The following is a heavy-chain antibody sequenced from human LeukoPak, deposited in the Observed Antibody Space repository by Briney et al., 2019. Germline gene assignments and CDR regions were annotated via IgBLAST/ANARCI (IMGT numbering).Heavy chain of an antibody. Sequence: ASVKVSCKASGYTFTDYYMHWVRQAPGQGLEWMGWINSNSGGTNYAQKFQGRVTMTRDTSISTAYMDLSRVRSDDTAIYYCARTDSPPLYSSSWYGNAVDIWGQGTVVTVSS. V-gene: IGHV1-2*02. CDR2: INSNSGGT. CDR1: GYTFTDYY. CDR3: ARTDSPPLYSSSWYGNAVDI. D-gene: IGHD6-13*01. J-gene: IGHJ3*02.